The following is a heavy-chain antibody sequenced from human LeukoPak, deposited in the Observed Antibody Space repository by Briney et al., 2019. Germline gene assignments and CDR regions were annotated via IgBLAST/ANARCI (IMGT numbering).Heavy chain of an antibody. D-gene: IGHD3-3*01. CDR1: GFTFTDYY. CDR3: ARDLRSDADYTDY. CDR2: INPNSGGT. J-gene: IGHJ4*02. V-gene: IGHV1-2*02. Sequence: GASVKVSCKASGFTFTDYYIHWVRQAPGQGLAWMGWINPNSGGTNYAQMFQGRVTMTSDTSISTAYMELSRLRSDDTAVYYCARDLRSDADYTDYWGQGTLVTVSS.